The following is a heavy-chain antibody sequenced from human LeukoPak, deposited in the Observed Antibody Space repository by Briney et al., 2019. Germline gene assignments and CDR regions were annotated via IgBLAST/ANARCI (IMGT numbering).Heavy chain of an antibody. Sequence: GGSMRLSCAASGFTFSDYAMTWVRQAPGKGLEWVSGISGSGGSTNYADSVKGRFTISRDNSKNTLYLQMNSLRAEDTAVYYCAPIAIRSGYWGQGTLVTVSS. D-gene: IGHD3-9*01. V-gene: IGHV3-23*01. J-gene: IGHJ4*02. CDR2: ISGSGGST. CDR1: GFTFSDYA. CDR3: APIAIRSGY.